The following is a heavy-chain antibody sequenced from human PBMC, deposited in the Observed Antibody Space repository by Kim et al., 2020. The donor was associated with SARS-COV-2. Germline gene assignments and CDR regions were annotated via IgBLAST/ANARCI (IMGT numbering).Heavy chain of an antibody. V-gene: IGHV3-73*01. D-gene: IGHD1-1*01. CDR1: GFTFSGSA. CDR3: TPTGPTIPPY. CDR2: IRSNVYSYAT. Sequence: GGSLRLSCAASGFTFSGSAMHWVRQASGKGLEWVGRIRSNVYSYATEYAASLKGRFSISRDDSKNTAYLQMNSLKTEDTAVYYCTPTGPTIPPYWGQGTL. J-gene: IGHJ4*02.